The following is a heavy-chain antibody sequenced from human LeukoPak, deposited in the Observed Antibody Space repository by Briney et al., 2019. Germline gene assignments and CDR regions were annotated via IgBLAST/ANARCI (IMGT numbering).Heavy chain of an antibody. Sequence: PGGSLRLSCAASGFTFGSSWMTWVRQAPGKGLEWVSAISGSGGSTYYADSVKGRFTISRDNSKNTLYLQMNSLRAEDTAVYYCAKAHRLSIVGATTIDYWGQGTLVTVSS. D-gene: IGHD1-26*01. CDR2: ISGSGGST. V-gene: IGHV3-23*01. CDR3: AKAHRLSIVGATTIDY. J-gene: IGHJ4*02. CDR1: GFTFGSSW.